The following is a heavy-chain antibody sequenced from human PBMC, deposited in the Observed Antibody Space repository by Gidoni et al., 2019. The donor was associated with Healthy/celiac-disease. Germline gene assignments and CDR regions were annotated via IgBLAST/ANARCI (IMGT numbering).Heavy chain of an antibody. CDR2: IIPIFGTA. D-gene: IGHD2-15*01. V-gene: IGHV1-69*01. J-gene: IGHJ4*02. CDR3: ASPPLGGTLSWYYFDY. Sequence: QVQLVQSGAEVKKPGSSVKVSCKASGGTFSSYAISWVRQAPGQGLEWMGGIIPIFGTANYAQKFQGRVTITADESTSTAYMELSSLRSEDTAVYYCASPPLGGTLSWYYFDYWGQGTLVTVSS. CDR1: GGTFSSYA.